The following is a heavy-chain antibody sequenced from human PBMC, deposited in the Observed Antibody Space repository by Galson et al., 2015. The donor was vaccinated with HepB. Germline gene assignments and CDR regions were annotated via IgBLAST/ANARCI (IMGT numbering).Heavy chain of an antibody. CDR1: GFTFTASA. CDR3: ARQSVAFCGGDCYADVFDF. CDR2: IRSEANSYAT. D-gene: IGHD2-21*02. Sequence: SLRLSCAASGFTFTASAINWVRQSSGKGLEWVGRIRSEANSYATAYAASVEGRFTISRDDSKNTAYLQMNSLEAEDTAVYYCARQSVAFCGGDCYADVFDFWGQGTVVIVSS. J-gene: IGHJ3*01. V-gene: IGHV3-73*01.